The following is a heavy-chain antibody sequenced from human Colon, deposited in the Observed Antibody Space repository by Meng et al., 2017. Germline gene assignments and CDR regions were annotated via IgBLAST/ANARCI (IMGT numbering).Heavy chain of an antibody. D-gene: IGHD4-17*01. CDR3: ARSGGDYSRVEY. CDR2: INPNSGVT. CDR1: GYTFSGYI. Sequence: ASVKVSCKASGYTFSGYIVHWVRQAPGQGLEWMGWINPNSGVTNYAQRFQGRVTMTRDTSISTAYMELSRLGSDDKAVYYCARSGGDYSRVEYWGQGTLVTVSS. V-gene: IGHV1-2*02. J-gene: IGHJ4*02.